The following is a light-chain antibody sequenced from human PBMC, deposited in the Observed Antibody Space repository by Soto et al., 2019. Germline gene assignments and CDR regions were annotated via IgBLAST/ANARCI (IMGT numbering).Light chain of an antibody. CDR3: QQYNNWIT. CDR2: GAS. J-gene: IGKJ5*01. CDR1: QSVSSN. Sequence: EIVMTQSPATLSVSPGERATLSCRASQSVSSNSAWYQQKPGQAPRLLIYGASTRATGIPARFSGSGSGTEFTLTISSLQSEDFAVYYCQQYNNWITFGQGTRLEIK. V-gene: IGKV3-15*01.